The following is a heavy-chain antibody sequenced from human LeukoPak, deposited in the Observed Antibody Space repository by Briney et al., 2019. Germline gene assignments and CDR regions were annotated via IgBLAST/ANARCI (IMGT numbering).Heavy chain of an antibody. CDR2: ISNDGSDK. J-gene: IGHJ4*02. V-gene: IGHV3-30*03. CDR3: ARSSLTHDTPAYYPPDFDY. D-gene: IGHD3-22*01. CDR1: EFTFSSHG. Sequence: GGSLRLSCSASEFTFSSHGMHWVRQAPGKGLEWVAVISNDGSDKYYADSVKGRYTISRDNSKNTLYLQMNSLRAEDTAVFYCARSSLTHDTPAYYPPDFDYWGQGTLVTVSS.